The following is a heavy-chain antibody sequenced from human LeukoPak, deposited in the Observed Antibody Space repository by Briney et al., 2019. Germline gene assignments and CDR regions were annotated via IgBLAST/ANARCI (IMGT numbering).Heavy chain of an antibody. J-gene: IGHJ4*02. Sequence: GGTLRLPCVASGFTFSGHTMHWVRQAPGKGLEYVSAITAYGDNTYYGNSVKGRFTISRDNSKNTLYLQMGSLRVEDMAVYYCARAPRWQQLIPGYFDYWGQGTQVIVSS. CDR3: ARAPRWQQLIPGYFDY. CDR1: GFTFSGHT. D-gene: IGHD6-13*01. CDR2: ITAYGDNT. V-gene: IGHV3-64*01.